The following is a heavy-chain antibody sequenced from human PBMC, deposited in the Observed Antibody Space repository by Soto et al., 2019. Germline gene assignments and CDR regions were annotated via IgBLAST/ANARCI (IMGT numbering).Heavy chain of an antibody. D-gene: IGHD6-6*01. J-gene: IGHJ3*02. CDR3: ARGLATLPVFAFDI. V-gene: IGHV2-5*01. CDR2: IYRSGDE. Sequence: ESGPTLVNPTQTLTLTCSFSGFSLSTSGVGVGWIRQSPGKALEWLALIYRSGDEHYRPSLKSRLSIIKDTSKNHVVLIMTDMDPVDTATYYCARGLATLPVFAFDIWGQGTMVTVSS. CDR1: GFSLSTSGVG.